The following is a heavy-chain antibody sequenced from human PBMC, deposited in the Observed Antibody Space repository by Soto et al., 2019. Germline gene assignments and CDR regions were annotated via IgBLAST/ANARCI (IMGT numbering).Heavy chain of an antibody. CDR2: IIPIFGTA. CDR1: GGTFSSYA. J-gene: IGHJ6*02. CDR3: ARGRTTEAVVAFTGGYYYSGMDV. V-gene: IGHV1-69*13. D-gene: IGHD4-17*01. Sequence: GASGKVACKASGGTFSSYAISWVRQAPGQGLEWMGGIIPIFGTATYAQKFQGRVTITADESTSTAYMELSSLRSEDTAVYYCARGRTTEAVVAFTGGYYYSGMDVWGQGTTVTAP.